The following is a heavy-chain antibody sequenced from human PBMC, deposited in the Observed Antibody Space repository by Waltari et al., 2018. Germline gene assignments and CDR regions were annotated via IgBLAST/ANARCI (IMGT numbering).Heavy chain of an antibody. V-gene: IGHV4-61*02. J-gene: IGHJ4*02. CDR2: IYTSGST. Sequence: QVQLQESGPGLVKPSQTLSLTCTVSGGSISSGSYYWSLIRQPAGKGLEWIGRIYTSGSTNYNPSLKSRVTISVDTSKNQFSLKLSSVSAADTAVYYCARDPGYSYGFGNWGQGTLVTVSS. CDR3: ARDPGYSYGFGN. CDR1: GGSISSGSYY. D-gene: IGHD5-18*01.